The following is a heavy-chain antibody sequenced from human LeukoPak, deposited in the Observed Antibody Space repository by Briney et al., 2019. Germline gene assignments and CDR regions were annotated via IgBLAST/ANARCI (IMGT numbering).Heavy chain of an antibody. J-gene: IGHJ4*02. CDR1: GYSLTTYY. CDR3: ARAPYYYDSSGYYYFDY. CDR2: INPSGGST. D-gene: IGHD3-22*01. Sequence: ASVKVSCKASGYSLTTYYMHWVRQAPGQGLEWMAIINPSGGSTNYAQKFQGRVTITADESTSTAYMELSSLRSEDTAVYYCARAPYYYDSSGYYYFDYWGQGTLVTVSS. V-gene: IGHV1-46*01.